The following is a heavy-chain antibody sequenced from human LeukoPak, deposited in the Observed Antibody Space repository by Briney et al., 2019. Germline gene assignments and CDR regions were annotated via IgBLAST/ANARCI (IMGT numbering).Heavy chain of an antibody. V-gene: IGHV3-23*01. CDR2: IRGSGEST. D-gene: IGHD2-15*01. J-gene: IGHJ6*02. Sequence: GGSLRLSCAASGFIFSTYGMIWVRQAPGKGLEWVAGIRGSGESTFYPDSVQGRFTISRDNSKNTLYLQVNSLRAEDTAVYYCAKASLGHHPSYSTMDVWGQGTTVTVSS. CDR1: GFIFSTYG. CDR3: AKASLGHHPSYSTMDV.